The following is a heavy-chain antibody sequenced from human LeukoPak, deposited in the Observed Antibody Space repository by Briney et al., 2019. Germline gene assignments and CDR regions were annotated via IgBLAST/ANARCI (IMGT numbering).Heavy chain of an antibody. J-gene: IGHJ4*02. D-gene: IGHD3-10*01. Sequence: PSETLSLTCTVSGDSISSSSSYWGWIRQPAGKGLEWIGRIYTSGSTNYNPSLKSRVTMSVDTSKNQFSLKLSSVTAADTAVYYCARAPIWFGELAFDYWGQGTLVTVSS. CDR1: GDSISSSSSY. CDR3: ARAPIWFGELAFDY. CDR2: IYTSGST. V-gene: IGHV4-61*02.